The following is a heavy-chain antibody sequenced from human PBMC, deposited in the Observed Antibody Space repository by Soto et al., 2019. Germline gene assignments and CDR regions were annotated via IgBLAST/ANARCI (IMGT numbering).Heavy chain of an antibody. CDR1: GFSIDSYA. CDR2: IRNSGEST. Sequence: EVQLLESGGGLAQPGGSLRLSCAASGFSIDSYAMNWVRQAPGKGLEWISMIRNSGESTYYAESVKGRFTISRDSSKITLYLQMNSLRVEDTAVFYCAKDRGHNSGYPILDQWGQGTLVTVSS. J-gene: IGHJ1*01. V-gene: IGHV3-23*01. CDR3: AKDRGHNSGYPILDQ. D-gene: IGHD3-22*01.